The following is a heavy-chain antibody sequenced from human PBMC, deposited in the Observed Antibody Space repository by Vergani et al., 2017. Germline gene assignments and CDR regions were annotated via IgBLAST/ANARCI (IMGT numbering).Heavy chain of an antibody. V-gene: IGHV4-34*02. CDR3: AIRPRVNMVRGEILTKRTFDY. CDR1: GESFSGHY. CDR2: INDNGYT. D-gene: IGHD3-10*01. Sequence: QVQLQQWGAGLLKPSETLSLTCEVHGESFSGHYCSWIRQPPGKGLEWIGEINDNGYTNYNPSLESRVIVSADKSKNQFSLKLMSVTAADTAMYYCAIRPRVNMVRGEILTKRTFDYWSQGTLVTVSS. J-gene: IGHJ4*02.